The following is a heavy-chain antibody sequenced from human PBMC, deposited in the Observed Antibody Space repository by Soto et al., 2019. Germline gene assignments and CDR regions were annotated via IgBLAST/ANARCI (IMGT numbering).Heavy chain of an antibody. CDR3: ARSPKHYDSSGYYPN. J-gene: IGHJ4*02. CDR1: GGTFSSYA. D-gene: IGHD3-22*01. CDR2: IIPIFGTA. V-gene: IGHV1-69*13. Sequence: ASVKVSCKASGGTFSSYAISWVRQAPGQGLEWMGGIIPIFGTANYAQKFQGRVTITADESTSTAYMELGSLRSEDTAVYYCARSPKHYDSSGYYPNWGQGTLVTVSS.